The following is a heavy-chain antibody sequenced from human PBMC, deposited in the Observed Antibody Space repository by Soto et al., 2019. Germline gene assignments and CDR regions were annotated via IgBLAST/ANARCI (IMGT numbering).Heavy chain of an antibody. J-gene: IGHJ5*02. D-gene: IGHD3-22*01. CDR2: IIPIFGTA. CDR1: GGTFSSYA. V-gene: IGHV1-69*12. CDR3: ARGPYYYASSGYYPNWFDL. Sequence: QVQLVQSGAEVKKPGSSVKVSCKASGGTFSSYAISWVRQAPGQGLEWMGGIIPIFGTANYAQKFQGRVTITADESTGTAYMERSSLRSEDTAVYYCARGPYYYASSGYYPNWFDLWGQGALVTVS.